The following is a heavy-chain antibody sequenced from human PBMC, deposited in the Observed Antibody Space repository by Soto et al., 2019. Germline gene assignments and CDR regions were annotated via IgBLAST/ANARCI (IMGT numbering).Heavy chain of an antibody. D-gene: IGHD5-18*01. CDR1: GGSVTSDEDY. Sequence: SETLSLTCTVSGGSVTSDEDYFTCIGQSPGKGLEWIGYISNSGSTGYNPSLKTRLSMSVDRSKNQFTLRLTSVTAADTAVYFCATESGSTYGYFDHWGQGTQVTVSS. CDR2: ISNSGST. J-gene: IGHJ4*02. CDR3: ATESGSTYGYFDH. V-gene: IGHV4-30-4*01.